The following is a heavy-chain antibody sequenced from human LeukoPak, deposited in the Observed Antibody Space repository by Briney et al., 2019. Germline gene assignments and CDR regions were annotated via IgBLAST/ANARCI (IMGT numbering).Heavy chain of an antibody. CDR3: AKGSYYDSSGSFYFDH. Sequence: GGSLRLSCAASGFTFSNAWMSWVRQAPGKGLEWVSGISGSGDNTYYADSVKGRFTISRDNSKNTLYVQVNSLGTEDTAAYYCAKGSYYDSSGSFYFDHWGQGTLVTVSS. J-gene: IGHJ4*02. CDR2: ISGSGDNT. V-gene: IGHV3-23*01. D-gene: IGHD3-22*01. CDR1: GFTFSNAW.